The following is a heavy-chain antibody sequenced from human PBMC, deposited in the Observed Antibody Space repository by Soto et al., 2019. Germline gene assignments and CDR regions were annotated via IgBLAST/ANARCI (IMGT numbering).Heavy chain of an antibody. D-gene: IGHD4-17*01. CDR1: GYTYSDYG. CDR3: ARAWAEVTTHFDS. V-gene: IGHV1-18*01. Sequence: QVQLVQSGGEVKKSGASVQVSCKASGYTYSDYGISWVRQAPGQGLEWMGWIGAYNVNTNYAENLQDRVTLTTDTSTSTAYMELRNLRSDDTAVYFCARAWAEVTTHFDSLGQGSLVTVSS. CDR2: IGAYNVNT. J-gene: IGHJ4*02.